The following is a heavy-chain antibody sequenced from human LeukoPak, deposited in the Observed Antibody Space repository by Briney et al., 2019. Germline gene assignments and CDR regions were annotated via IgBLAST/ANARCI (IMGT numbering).Heavy chain of an antibody. Sequence: SETLSLTWTVSSGPISSYHWSWIRQPAGKGLEWIGRIHTSGSTNYNPSLKSRVTMSLDTSKNQFSLKLSSVTAADTAVYYCHMYYYDSSGYYFVYWGQGTLVTVSS. CDR3: HMYYYDSSGYYFVY. CDR1: SGPISSYH. CDR2: IHTSGST. D-gene: IGHD3-22*01. J-gene: IGHJ4*02. V-gene: IGHV4-4*07.